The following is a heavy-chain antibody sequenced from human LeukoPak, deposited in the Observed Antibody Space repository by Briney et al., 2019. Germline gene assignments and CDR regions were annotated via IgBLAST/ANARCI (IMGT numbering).Heavy chain of an antibody. V-gene: IGHV5-51*01. CDR1: GYNWTQYW. Sequence: GESLKISCKCLGYNWTQYWIAWVRHLPRKGLEGMGISYAGDADTRYSPSLQGHITFSGDMSISTAYLQWDSLKASDTVMYYCARYTSGWAAGSWGQGTLVTVSS. D-gene: IGHD6-19*01. CDR3: ARYTSGWAAGS. J-gene: IGHJ5*02. CDR2: SYAGDADT.